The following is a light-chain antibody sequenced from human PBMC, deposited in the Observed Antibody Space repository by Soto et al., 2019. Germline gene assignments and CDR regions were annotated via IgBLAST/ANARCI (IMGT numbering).Light chain of an antibody. V-gene: IGKV3-15*01. CDR3: QHYDSLPIT. CDR2: GAS. J-gene: IGKJ5*01. Sequence: EIVMTQSPATLSVSPVERATLYCMASQSVSSDLAWYHQKPGQAPRLLIYGASTRATGIPARFSGSGSGTEFTLTINSLQSEDFAVFYCQHYDSLPITVGQGTRLE. CDR1: QSVSSD.